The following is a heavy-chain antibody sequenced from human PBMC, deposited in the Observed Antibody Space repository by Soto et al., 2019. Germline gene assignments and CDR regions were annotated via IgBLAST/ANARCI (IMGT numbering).Heavy chain of an antibody. J-gene: IGHJ2*01. V-gene: IGHV3-23*01. CDR3: AKPPIKQMVITSGYFDL. D-gene: IGHD3-22*01. CDR1: GLTFSIYA. CDR2: ISGSGGST. Sequence: GGSLRLSCAASGLTFSIYAMSWVRQAPGKGLEWVSVISGSGGSTYYADSVKGRFTISRDNSKNTLYLQMNSLRAEDTAVYYCAKPPIKQMVITSGYFDLWGRGTLVTVSS.